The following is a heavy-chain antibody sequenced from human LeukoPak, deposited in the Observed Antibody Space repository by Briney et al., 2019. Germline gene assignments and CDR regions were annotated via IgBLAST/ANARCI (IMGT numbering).Heavy chain of an antibody. J-gene: IGHJ4*02. CDR1: GFTFSDYY. CDR2: ISSSGSTI. D-gene: IGHD2-2*01. V-gene: IGHV3-11*01. CDR3: ARWALVVPAAI. Sequence: GGSLRLSCAASGFTFSDYYMSWIRQAPGKGLEWVSYISSSGSTIYYADSVKGRFTISRDNAKNSLYLQMNSLRADDTAVYYGARWALVVPAAIWGEVTLVTVSS.